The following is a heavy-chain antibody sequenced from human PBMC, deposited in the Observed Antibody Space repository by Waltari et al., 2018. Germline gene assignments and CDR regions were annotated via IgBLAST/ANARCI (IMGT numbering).Heavy chain of an antibody. CDR1: GYTFTGYY. CDR2: INPNSGGT. Sequence: QVQLVQSGAEVKKPGASVKVSCKASGYTFTGYYMHWVPQAPGQGLEWMGWINPNSGGTNYAQKFQGRVTMTRDTSISTAYMELSRLRSDDTAVYYCALGYCSGGSCYDWFDPWGQGTLVTVSS. V-gene: IGHV1-2*02. D-gene: IGHD2-15*01. J-gene: IGHJ5*02. CDR3: ALGYCSGGSCYDWFDP.